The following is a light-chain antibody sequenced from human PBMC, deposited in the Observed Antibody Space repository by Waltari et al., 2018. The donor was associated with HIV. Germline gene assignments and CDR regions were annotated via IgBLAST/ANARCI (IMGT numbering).Light chain of an antibody. Sequence: QSALTPPASVSGSPRQSITISCTGTSSDVGGSNYVSWYQQHPGKAPKLMIYDVSNRPSGLSDRFSGSKSGNTASLTISGLQAEDEADYYCSSYTSSSTPYVFGTGTKVTIL. CDR1: SSDVGGSNY. CDR2: DVS. V-gene: IGLV2-14*03. J-gene: IGLJ1*01. CDR3: SSYTSSSTPYV.